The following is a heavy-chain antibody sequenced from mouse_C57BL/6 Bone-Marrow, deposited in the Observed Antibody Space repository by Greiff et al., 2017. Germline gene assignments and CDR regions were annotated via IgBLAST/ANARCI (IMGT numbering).Heavy chain of an antibody. CDR3: ARGGSSMGIYYDYDEAFAY. Sequence: EVQLVESGGGLVKPGGSLKLSCAASGFTFSSYAMSWVRQTPEKRLEWVATISDGGSYTYYPDNVKGRFTISRDNAKNNLYLQMSHLKSEDTAMYYCARGGSSMGIYYDYDEAFAYWGQGTLVTVSA. CDR1: GFTFSSYA. J-gene: IGHJ3*01. D-gene: IGHD2-4*01. V-gene: IGHV5-4*01. CDR2: ISDGGSYT.